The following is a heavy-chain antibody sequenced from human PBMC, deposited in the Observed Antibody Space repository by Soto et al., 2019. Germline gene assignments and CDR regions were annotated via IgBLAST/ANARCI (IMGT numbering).Heavy chain of an antibody. CDR3: ASDTGQAFDY. V-gene: IGHV4-30-2*05. CDR2: IYHRGST. Sequence: SETLSLTCAVSGGSISSGGYSWSWIRQQPGKGLEWIGYIYHRGSTYYNPSLKSRVTISVDTSKNQFSLKLSSVTAADTAVYYCASDTGQAFDYWGQGTLVTVSS. J-gene: IGHJ4*02. D-gene: IGHD4-4*01. CDR1: GGSISSGGYS.